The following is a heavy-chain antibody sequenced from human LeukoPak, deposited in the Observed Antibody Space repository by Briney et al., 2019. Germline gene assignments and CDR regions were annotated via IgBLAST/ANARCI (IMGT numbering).Heavy chain of an antibody. D-gene: IGHD1-26*01. V-gene: IGHV1-46*01. J-gene: IGHJ4*02. CDR2: INPSGGST. CDR1: GYTFTSYY. Sequence: ASVKVSCKASGYTFTSYYMHWVRQAPGQGLEWMGIINPSGGSTSYAQKFQGRVTMTRDTSTSTVYMGLSSLRSEDTAVYYCARDHTWHALKWELLYYFDYWGQGTLVTVSS. CDR3: ARDHTWHALKWELLYYFDY.